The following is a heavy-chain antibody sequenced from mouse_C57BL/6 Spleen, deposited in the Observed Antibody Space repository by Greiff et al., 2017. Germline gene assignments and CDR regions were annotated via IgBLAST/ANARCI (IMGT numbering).Heavy chain of an antibody. V-gene: IGHV1-47*01. Sequence: QVQLKQSGAELVKPGASVKMSCKASGYTFTTYPIEWMKQNHGKSLEWIGNFHPYNDDTKYNEKFKGKATLTVAKSSSTVYLELSRLTSDDSAVYYCARSLYDGYGYYIDYWGQGTTLTVSS. CDR3: ARSLYDGYGYYIDY. CDR1: GYTFTTYP. D-gene: IGHD2-3*01. J-gene: IGHJ2*01. CDR2: FHPYNDDT.